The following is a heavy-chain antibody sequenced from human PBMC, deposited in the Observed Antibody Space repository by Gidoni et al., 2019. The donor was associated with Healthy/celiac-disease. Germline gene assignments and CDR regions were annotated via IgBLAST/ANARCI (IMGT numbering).Heavy chain of an antibody. V-gene: IGHV3-9*01. CDR3: AKDISVGYYDSSGYSPSYYYYGMDV. Sequence: EVQLVESGGGLVPPGRSLRLSCAASGFTFDDYAMHWVRQAPGKGLEWGSGISWNSGSIGYADSVKGRFTISRDNAKNSLYLQMNSLRAEDTALYYCAKDISVGYYDSSGYSPSYYYYGMDVWGQGTTVTVSS. D-gene: IGHD3-22*01. CDR1: GFTFDDYA. CDR2: ISWNSGSI. J-gene: IGHJ6*02.